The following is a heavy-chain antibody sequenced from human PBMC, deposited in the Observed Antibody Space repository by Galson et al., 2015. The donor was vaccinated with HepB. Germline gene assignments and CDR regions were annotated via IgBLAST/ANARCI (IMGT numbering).Heavy chain of an antibody. J-gene: IGHJ6*02. Sequence: SLRLSCAASGFTFSSYAMHWVRQAPGKGLEYVSAISSNGGSTYYADSVKGRFTISRDNSKNTLYLQMSSLRAEDTAVYYCVKDDKLGWSGLDGMDVWGQGTTVTVSS. CDR2: ISSNGGST. CDR1: GFTFSSYA. V-gene: IGHV3-64D*06. CDR3: VKDDKLGWSGLDGMDV. D-gene: IGHD2-21*01.